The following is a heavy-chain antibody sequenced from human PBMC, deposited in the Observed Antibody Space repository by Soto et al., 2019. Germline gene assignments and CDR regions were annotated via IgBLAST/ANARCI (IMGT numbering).Heavy chain of an antibody. D-gene: IGHD3-22*01. J-gene: IGHJ4*02. CDR1: GFTFSSYA. CDR3: AKGYYDSSGNFDY. CDR2: ISGSGGST. V-gene: IGHV3-23*01. Sequence: GGSLRLSCAASGFTFSSYAMIWLRQAPGKGLEWVSAISGSGGSTYYADYVKGRFTISRDSSKNTLYLQMNSLRAEDTAVYYCAKGYYDSSGNFDYWGQGTLVTVSS.